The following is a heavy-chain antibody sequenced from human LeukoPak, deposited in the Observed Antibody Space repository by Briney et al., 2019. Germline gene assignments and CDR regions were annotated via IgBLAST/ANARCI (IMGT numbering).Heavy chain of an antibody. V-gene: IGHV1-3*01. CDR1: GYTFTSYA. Sequence: GAPVKVSCKASGYTFTSYAMHWVRQAPGQRLEWMGWINAGNGNTKYSQKFQGRVTITRDTSASTAYMELSSLRSEDTAVYYCARGWAAARRTDFDYWGQGTLVTVSS. CDR3: ARGWAAARRTDFDY. CDR2: INAGNGNT. D-gene: IGHD6-13*01. J-gene: IGHJ4*02.